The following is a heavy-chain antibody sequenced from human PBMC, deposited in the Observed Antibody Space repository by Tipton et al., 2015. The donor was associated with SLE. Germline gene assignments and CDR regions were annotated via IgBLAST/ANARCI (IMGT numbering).Heavy chain of an antibody. CDR2: ISSSGSTI. CDR3: ARDSKTMVQGVIHDAFDI. J-gene: IGHJ3*02. Sequence: SLRLSCAASGFTFSSYGMHWVRQAPDKGLEWVSYISSSGSTIYYADSVKGRFTISRDNAKNSLYLQMNSLRAEDTAVYYCARDSKTMVQGVIHDAFDIWGQGTVVTVSP. D-gene: IGHD3-10*01. V-gene: IGHV3-48*04. CDR1: GFTFSSYG.